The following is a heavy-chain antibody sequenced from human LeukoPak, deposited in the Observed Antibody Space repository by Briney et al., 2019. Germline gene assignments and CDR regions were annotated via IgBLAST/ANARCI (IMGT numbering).Heavy chain of an antibody. CDR2: ISGSGGST. Sequence: PGGSLRLSCAASGFTFSSYAMSWVRQAPGKGLEWVSAISGSGGSTYYADSVKGRFTISRDNSKNTLYLQMNSLRAEDTAVYYCAKGGALLRFLEWLGALHFDYWGQGTLVTVSS. V-gene: IGHV3-23*01. CDR1: GFTFSSYA. D-gene: IGHD3-3*01. J-gene: IGHJ4*02. CDR3: AKGGALLRFLEWLGALHFDY.